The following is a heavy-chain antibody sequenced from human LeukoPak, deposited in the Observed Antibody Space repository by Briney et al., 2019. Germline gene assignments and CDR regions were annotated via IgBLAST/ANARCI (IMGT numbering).Heavy chain of an antibody. CDR1: GVSISSSSYY. J-gene: IGHJ4*02. V-gene: IGHV4-39*01. Sequence: PSETLSLTCTVSGVSISSSSYYWGWIRQPPGKGLEWIGSIYYSGSTYYNPSLKSRVTISVDTSKNQFSLKLSSVTAADTAVYYCAREDLAAAGPSFDYWGQGTLVTVSS. CDR2: IYYSGST. CDR3: AREDLAAAGPSFDY. D-gene: IGHD6-13*01.